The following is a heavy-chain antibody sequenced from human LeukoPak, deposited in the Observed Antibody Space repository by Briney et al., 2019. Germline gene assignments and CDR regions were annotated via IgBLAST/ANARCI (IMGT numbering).Heavy chain of an antibody. V-gene: IGHV4-34*01. CDR1: GGSFSGYY. D-gene: IGHD4-4*01. Sequence: PSETLSLTCAVYGGSFSGYYWSWIRQPPGKGLEWIGEINHSGSTNYNPSLKRRVTISVDTSKNQLSLKLSSVTAADTAVYYCARVRGTVTNYYYYGMDVWGQGTTATVSS. CDR2: INHSGST. J-gene: IGHJ6*02. CDR3: ARVRGTVTNYYYYGMDV.